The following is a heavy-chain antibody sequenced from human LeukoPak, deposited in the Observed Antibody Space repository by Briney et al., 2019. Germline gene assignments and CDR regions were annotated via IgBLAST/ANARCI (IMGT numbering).Heavy chain of an antibody. J-gene: IGHJ5*02. D-gene: IGHD6-19*01. CDR2: IYYSGST. Sequence: SETLSLTCTVSGGSISSSSYYWGWIRQPPGKGLEWIGSIYYSGSTYYNPSLKSRVTISVDTSKNQFSLQLNSVTPEDTAVYYCARDPSGSSGRYPWFDPWGQGTLVTVSS. V-gene: IGHV4-39*02. CDR3: ARDPSGSSGRYPWFDP. CDR1: GGSISSSSYY.